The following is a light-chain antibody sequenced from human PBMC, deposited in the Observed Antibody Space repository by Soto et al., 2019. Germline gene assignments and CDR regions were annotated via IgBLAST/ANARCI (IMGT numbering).Light chain of an antibody. CDR3: QQYDNLPLT. Sequence: DIQRPQSPSARSASGCHGAPIPYKASQDINKNLIWYQQKPGKAPKLLIYDAYDLETGVPSRFSGSGSGTGFTFTISSLQPEDFATYYCQQYDNLPLTFGGGTKVDIK. CDR1: QDINKN. V-gene: IGKV1-33*01. CDR2: DAY. J-gene: IGKJ4*01.